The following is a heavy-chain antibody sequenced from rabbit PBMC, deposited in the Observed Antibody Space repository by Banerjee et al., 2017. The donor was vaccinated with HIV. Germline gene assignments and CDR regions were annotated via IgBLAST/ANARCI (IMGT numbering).Heavy chain of an antibody. CDR2: IYTGNSKT. D-gene: IGHD2-1*01. J-gene: IGHJ4*01. CDR3: LRDRANIGGDYGPYYFDL. Sequence: QSLEESGGGLVKPGASLTLTCKASGVSFRSGYDMCGVRRAPGKGLEWIACIYTGNSKTYYANWAKGRFTISKTSSTTVTLQMTSLTVADTATYFCLRDRANIGGDYGPYYFDLWGPGTLVTVS. V-gene: IGHV1S40*01. CDR1: GVSFRSGYD.